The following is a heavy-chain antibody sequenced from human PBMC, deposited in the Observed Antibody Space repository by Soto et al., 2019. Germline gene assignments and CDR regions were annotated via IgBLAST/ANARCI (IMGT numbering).Heavy chain of an antibody. V-gene: IGHV4-59*08. CDR2: IYYSGST. CDR3: ARTVLGPDILADQFVDYYYYMDV. CDR1: GDSMTYSS. Sequence: SETLSLTCTFSGDSMTYSSWSWIRLLPGKGLEWVGYIYYSGSTSYNPSLRRRVIMSVDTSKRQFSLQLKSVTAADTAIYYCARTVLGPDILADQFVDYYYYMDVWGQGTTVTVSS. D-gene: IGHD3-9*01. J-gene: IGHJ6*03.